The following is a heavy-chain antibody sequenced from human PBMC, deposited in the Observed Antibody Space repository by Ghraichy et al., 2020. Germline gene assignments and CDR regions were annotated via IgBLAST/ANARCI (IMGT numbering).Heavy chain of an antibody. D-gene: IGHD6-13*01. J-gene: IGHJ4*02. Sequence: VSYISSSISTIYYADSVKGRFTISRDNAKNSLYLQMNSLRDEDTAVYYCVAAFDYWGQGTLV. V-gene: IGHV3-48*02. CDR3: VAAFDY. CDR2: ISSSISTI.